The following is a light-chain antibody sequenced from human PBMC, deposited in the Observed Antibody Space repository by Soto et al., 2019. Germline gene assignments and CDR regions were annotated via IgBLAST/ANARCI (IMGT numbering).Light chain of an antibody. CDR2: AAS. CDR1: QDISSY. Sequence: DIQMTQSPSSLSASVGDRVTISCRASQDISSYLAWFQQKPGKAPKSLIFAASRLQGGVPSRFGGSGSGTDFTLTITSLQPGDFATYYCHQYDLYPLTFGGGTRVEI. J-gene: IGKJ4*01. CDR3: HQYDLYPLT. V-gene: IGKV1-16*01.